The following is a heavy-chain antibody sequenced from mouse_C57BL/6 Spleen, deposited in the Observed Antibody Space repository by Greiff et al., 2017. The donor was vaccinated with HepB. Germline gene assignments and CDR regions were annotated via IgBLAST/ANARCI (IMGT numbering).Heavy chain of an antibody. J-gene: IGHJ1*03. CDR3: ARQYGNSRYFDV. CDR2: ISGGGGNT. V-gene: IGHV5-9*01. D-gene: IGHD2-10*02. Sequence: EVKLMESGGGLVKPGGSLKLSCAASGFTFSSYTMSWVRQTPEKRLEWVATISGGGGNTYYPDSVKGRFTISRDNAKNTLYLQMSSLRSEDTALYYCARQYGNSRYFDVWGTGTTVTVSS. CDR1: GFTFSSYT.